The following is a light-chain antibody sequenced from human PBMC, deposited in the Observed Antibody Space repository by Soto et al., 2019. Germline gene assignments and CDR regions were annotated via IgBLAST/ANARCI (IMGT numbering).Light chain of an antibody. Sequence: EIVFTQSPGTLSLSTGERATLSCSASQSVASRNLAWYQQKSGQAPRLLIYGASSRATGIPARFSGSGSGTDFTLTISGLEPEDFAIYYCQHRNNRPFSFGPGTKVDI. CDR3: QHRNNRPFS. J-gene: IGKJ3*01. CDR1: QSVASRN. CDR2: GAS. V-gene: IGKV3-11*01.